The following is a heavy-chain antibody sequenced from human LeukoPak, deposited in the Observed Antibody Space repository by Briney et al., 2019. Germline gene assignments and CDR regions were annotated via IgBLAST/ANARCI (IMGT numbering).Heavy chain of an antibody. D-gene: IGHD2-2*01. CDR1: GYTFTDYY. V-gene: IGHV1-2*02. J-gene: IGHJ4*02. CDR2: INPNDGDT. CDR3: ARANFLYCSSTTCLFDY. Sequence: ASVKVSCKASGYTFTDYYTHWVRQAPGQGFEWMGWINPNDGDTNYAQKFQGRVTMTRDTSISTAHVEVSRLRSDDTAVYYCARANFLYCSSTTCLFDYWGQGTLVTVSS.